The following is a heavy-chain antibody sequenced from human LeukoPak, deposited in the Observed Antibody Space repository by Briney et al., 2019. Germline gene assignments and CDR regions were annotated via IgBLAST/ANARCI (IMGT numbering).Heavy chain of an antibody. J-gene: IGHJ4*02. D-gene: IGHD3-22*01. CDR2: INHSGST. Sequence: PSETLSLTCAVYGGSFSGYYWSWIRQPPGKGLEWIGEINHSGSTNYNPSLKSRVTISVDTSKNQFSLKLSSVTAADTAVYYCARGLRYYYDSSGPKRNDYWGQGTLVTVSS. V-gene: IGHV4-34*01. CDR1: GGSFSGYY. CDR3: ARGLRYYYDSSGPKRNDY.